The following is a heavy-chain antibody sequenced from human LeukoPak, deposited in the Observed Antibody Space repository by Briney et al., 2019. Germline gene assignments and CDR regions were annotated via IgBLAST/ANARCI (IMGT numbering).Heavy chain of an antibody. J-gene: IGHJ3*02. Sequence: GGSLRLSCVVSGSTFSNYWMHWVRQAPGKGLVWVSRINPDGSRTDYADSVAGRFTISRDNAKNTLYLQMNSLRVEDAAVYYCSWDHTGKEDIWGQGTMVTVSS. CDR3: SWDHTGKEDI. D-gene: IGHD1-26*01. CDR1: GSTFSNYW. CDR2: INPDGSRT. V-gene: IGHV3-74*01.